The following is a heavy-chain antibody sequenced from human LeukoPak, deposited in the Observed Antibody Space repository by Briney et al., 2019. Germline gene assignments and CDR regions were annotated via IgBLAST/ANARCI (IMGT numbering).Heavy chain of an antibody. Sequence: SVKVSCKASGGTFSSYAISWVRQAPGQGLEWMGGIIPIFGTANYAQKFQGRVTITADESTSTAYMELSSPRSEDTAVYYCARLPLRSIAVGYYGMDVWGQGTTVTVSS. V-gene: IGHV1-69*13. J-gene: IGHJ6*02. CDR2: IIPIFGTA. D-gene: IGHD6-6*01. CDR1: GGTFSSYA. CDR3: ARLPLRSIAVGYYGMDV.